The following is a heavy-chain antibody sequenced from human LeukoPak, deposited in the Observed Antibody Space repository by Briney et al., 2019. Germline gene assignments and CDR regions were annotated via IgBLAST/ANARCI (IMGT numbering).Heavy chain of an antibody. V-gene: IGHV4-31*03. CDR3: ARSAPVTTVGY. D-gene: IGHD4-17*01. J-gene: IGHJ4*02. CDR1: GGSISSGGSY. Sequence: PLQTLSLTCTVSGGSISSGGSYWTWIRQLPGRGLEWIGYIYYSGSTYYNPSLKSRVIISVDTSKNQFSLKLISVTAADTAVYYCARSAPVTTVGYWGQGTLVTVSS. CDR2: IYYSGST.